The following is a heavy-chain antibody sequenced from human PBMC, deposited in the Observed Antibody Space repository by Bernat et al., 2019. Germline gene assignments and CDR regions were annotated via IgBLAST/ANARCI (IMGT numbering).Heavy chain of an antibody. Sequence: QVQLQESGPGLVKPSETLSLTCTVSAGSISSNNYFWGWIREPPGKGLEWIGSVYSSGSTYYNPSLKGRVTISVDTSKNQFSLKLSSVTAADTAVYYCARGIVALPRYFDYWGQGTLVTVSS. CDR3: ARGIVALPRYFDY. V-gene: IGHV4-39*07. CDR1: AGSISSNNYF. CDR2: VYSSGST. J-gene: IGHJ4*02. D-gene: IGHD6-6*01.